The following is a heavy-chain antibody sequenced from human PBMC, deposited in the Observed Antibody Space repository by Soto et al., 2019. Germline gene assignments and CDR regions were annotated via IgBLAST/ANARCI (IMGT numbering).Heavy chain of an antibody. Sequence: SETLSLTCAVYGGSFSGYYWSWIVQPARKGLEWIGEINHSGSTNYHPSLKSRVTISVGTSKNQVSLKLSYGTAVETAVYDCARVRSGVCPPFYYYYGMDVWGQGTTVTVSS. CDR3: ARVRSGVCPPFYYYYGMDV. CDR1: GGSFSGYY. CDR2: INHSGST. V-gene: IGHV4-34*01. J-gene: IGHJ6*02. D-gene: IGHD3-3*01.